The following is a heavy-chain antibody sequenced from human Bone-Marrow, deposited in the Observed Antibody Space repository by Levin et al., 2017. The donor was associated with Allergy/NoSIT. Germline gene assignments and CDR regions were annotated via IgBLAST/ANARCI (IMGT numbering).Heavy chain of an antibody. D-gene: IGHD3-10*01. J-gene: IGHJ4*02. Sequence: KAGGSLRLSCKGSGYSFTNSWIGWVRQMPGKGLEWMGIINPADLETRYRPSFQGQVTISVDKSISTSYLHWGSLKASDTAIYFCAKQGCVTSSCYTVDFWGQGTLVTVSS. CDR1: GYSFTNSW. CDR3: AKQGCVTSSCYTVDF. CDR2: INPADLET. V-gene: IGHV5-51*01.